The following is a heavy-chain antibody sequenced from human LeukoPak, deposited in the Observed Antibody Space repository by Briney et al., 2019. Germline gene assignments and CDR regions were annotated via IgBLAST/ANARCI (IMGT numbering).Heavy chain of an antibody. V-gene: IGHV4-59*01. CDR1: GGPISTYY. D-gene: IGHD3-9*01. Sequence: PSETLSLTCTVSGGPISTYYWSWIRQPPGKGLEWIGYMYYTGSTNYNPALKGRVTISVDTSKNQFSLKLSSVTAADTAVFYCAKDPTGERPILRYFDWFYGMDVWGQGTTVTVSS. J-gene: IGHJ6*02. CDR3: AKDPTGERPILRYFDWFYGMDV. CDR2: MYYTGST.